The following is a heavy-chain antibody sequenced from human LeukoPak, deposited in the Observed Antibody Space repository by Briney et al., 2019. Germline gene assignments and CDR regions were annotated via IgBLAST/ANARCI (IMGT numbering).Heavy chain of an antibody. CDR1: GGSINSFY. J-gene: IGHJ4*02. D-gene: IGHD6-6*01. CDR3: ARENWRSKSIDFDS. V-gene: IGHV4-4*07. Sequence: PSETLSLICTDSGGSINSFYWTWIRQPAGKGLEWIGRIYSSGSTNFNPSLKSRVTMSVDTSKNQFSLRLSSVTAADTAAYFCARENWRSKSIDFDSWGQGTLVTVSS. CDR2: IYSSGST.